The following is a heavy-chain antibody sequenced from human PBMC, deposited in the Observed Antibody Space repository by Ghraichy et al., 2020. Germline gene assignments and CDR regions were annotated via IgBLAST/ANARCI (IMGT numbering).Heavy chain of an antibody. J-gene: IGHJ4*02. CDR3: ARARDGYNTTGFDY. CDR1: GGSFSGYY. V-gene: IGHV4-34*01. CDR2: INHSGST. Sequence: SETLSLTCAVYGGSFSGYYWSWIRQPPGKGLEWIGEINHSGSTNYNPSLKSRVTISVDTSKNQFSLKLSSVTAADTAVYYCARARDGYNTTGFDYWGQGTLVTVSS. D-gene: IGHD5-24*01.